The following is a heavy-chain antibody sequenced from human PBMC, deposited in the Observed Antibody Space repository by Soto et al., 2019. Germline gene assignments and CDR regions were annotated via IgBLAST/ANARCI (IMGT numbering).Heavy chain of an antibody. D-gene: IGHD2-2*01. CDR1: GFTFSSYG. CDR3: ANSKGGHRDYYGMDV. Sequence: PGGSLRLSCAASGFTFSSYGMHWVRQAPGKGLEWVAVISYDGSNKYYADSVKGRFTISRDNSKNTLYLQMNSLRAEDTAVYYCANSKGGHRDYYGMDVWGQGTTVTVSS. CDR2: ISYDGSNK. V-gene: IGHV3-30*18. J-gene: IGHJ6*02.